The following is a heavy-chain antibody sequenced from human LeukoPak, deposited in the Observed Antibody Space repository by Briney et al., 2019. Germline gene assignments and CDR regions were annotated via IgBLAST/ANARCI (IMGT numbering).Heavy chain of an antibody. V-gene: IGHV3-7*04. CDR2: IIQDGSEK. D-gene: IGHD3-3*01. J-gene: IGHJ4*02. Sequence: GGSLRLSCAASGFSFSNYWMSWVRQAPGKGLEWVANIIQDGSEKYYVDPVKGRFTTSRDNAKNSLHLQMNSLRAEDTAVYYCARGVYDFWSGYSFDYWGQGTLVTVSS. CDR1: GFSFSNYW. CDR3: ARGVYDFWSGYSFDY.